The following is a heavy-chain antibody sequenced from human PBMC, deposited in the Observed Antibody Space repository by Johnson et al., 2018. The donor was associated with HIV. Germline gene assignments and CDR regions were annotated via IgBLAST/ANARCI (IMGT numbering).Heavy chain of an antibody. CDR2: ISYDGSNK. CDR1: GFTFSSYG. Sequence: QMQLVESGGGVVQPGRSLRLSCAASGFTFSSYGMHWVRQAPGKGLEWVAVISYDGSNKYYADSVKGRFTISRDNSKNTLYLQMNSLRAEDTAVYYCAKTRTTVTTIDAFDIWG. D-gene: IGHD4-17*01. CDR3: AKTRTTVTTIDAFDI. J-gene: IGHJ3*02. V-gene: IGHV3-30-3*02.